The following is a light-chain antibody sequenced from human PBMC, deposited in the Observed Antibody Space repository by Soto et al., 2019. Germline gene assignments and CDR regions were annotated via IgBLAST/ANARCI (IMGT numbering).Light chain of an antibody. CDR1: QGISSY. CDR2: AAS. CDR3: QQYYSYPRGT. J-gene: IGKJ3*01. Sequence: AIRMTQSPSSLSASTGDRVTITCRASQGISSYLAWYQQKPGKAPKLLIYAASTLQSGVPSRFSGSGSGTDFTLTISCLQSEDIATYYCQQYYSYPRGTFGPGTKVDIK. V-gene: IGKV1-8*01.